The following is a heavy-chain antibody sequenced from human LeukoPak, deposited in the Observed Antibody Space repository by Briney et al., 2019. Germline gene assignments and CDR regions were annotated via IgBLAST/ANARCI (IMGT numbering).Heavy chain of an antibody. CDR2: ISGSGGST. V-gene: IGHV3-23*01. J-gene: IGHJ4*02. Sequence: PGGSLRLSCAASGFTFSSYAMSWVRQAPGKGLEWVSLISGSGGSTYYADSVKGRFTISRDNAKNSLYLQMNSLRAEDTAIYYCAFSRNGMALSYFDYWGQGRVVIVSS. CDR1: GFTFSSYA. D-gene: IGHD5-24*01. CDR3: AFSRNGMALSYFDY.